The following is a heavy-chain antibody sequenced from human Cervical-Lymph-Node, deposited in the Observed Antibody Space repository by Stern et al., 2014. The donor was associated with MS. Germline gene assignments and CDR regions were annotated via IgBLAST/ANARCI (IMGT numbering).Heavy chain of an antibody. CDR1: GYSFNRYA. D-gene: IGHD3-22*01. V-gene: IGHV7-4-1*02. CDR2: INTNTGNP. CDR3: VRDLRDISGYYLDS. J-gene: IGHJ4*02. Sequence: QVQLVQSGSELRKPGASVKVSCKASGYSFNRYAVTWVRQAPGQGLEWLGWINTNTGNPTYAQGFTGRFVFSLDTSVSTTYLHISSLKAEDTAVYYCVRDLRDISGYYLDSWGQGSLVTVSS.